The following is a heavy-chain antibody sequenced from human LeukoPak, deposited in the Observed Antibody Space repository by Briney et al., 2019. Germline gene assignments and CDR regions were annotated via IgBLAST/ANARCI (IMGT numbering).Heavy chain of an antibody. V-gene: IGHV4-34*01. D-gene: IGHD3-9*01. CDR2: INQSGST. Sequence: SETLSLTCAVYGGSFSGYYWSWIRQSPGKGLEWIGEINQSGSTNHNPSLKSRVTISVDTSKNQFSLKLSSVTAADTAVYYCARDVAGASTYYDILTGYHPNWFDPWGQGTLVTVSS. J-gene: IGHJ5*02. CDR1: GGSFSGYY. CDR3: ARDVAGASTYYDILTGYHPNWFDP.